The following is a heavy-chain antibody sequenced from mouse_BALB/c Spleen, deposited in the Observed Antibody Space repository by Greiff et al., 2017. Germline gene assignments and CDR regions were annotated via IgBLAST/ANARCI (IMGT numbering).Heavy chain of an antibody. D-gene: IGHD1-1*01. CDR3: ARSYYYGSSDWYFDV. CDR1: GYAFTNYL. Sequence: VQLQQSGAELVRPGTSVKVSCKASGYAFTNYLIEWVKQRPGQGLEWIGVINPGSGGTNYNEKFKGKATLTADKSSSTAYMQLSSLTSDDSAVYFCARSYYYGSSDWYFDVWGAGTTVTVSS. J-gene: IGHJ1*01. V-gene: IGHV1-54*01. CDR2: INPGSGGT.